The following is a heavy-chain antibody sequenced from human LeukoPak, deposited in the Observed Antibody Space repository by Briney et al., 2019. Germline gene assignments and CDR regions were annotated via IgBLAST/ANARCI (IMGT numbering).Heavy chain of an antibody. Sequence: SSETLSLTCTVSGGSISGSSYYWGWIRQPPGRGLEWIGSIYYSGSTYYNPSLKSRVTISVDTSKNQFSLKLSSVTAADTAVYYCARHRDYYDSSGVFDYWGQGTLVTVSS. CDR1: GGSISGSSYY. J-gene: IGHJ4*02. V-gene: IGHV4-39*01. D-gene: IGHD3-22*01. CDR2: IYYSGST. CDR3: ARHRDYYDSSGVFDY.